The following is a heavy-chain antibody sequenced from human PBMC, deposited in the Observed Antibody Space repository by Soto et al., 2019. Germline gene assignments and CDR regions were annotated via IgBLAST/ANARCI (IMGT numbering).Heavy chain of an antibody. CDR1: GGSIRSSSYY. CDR2: IYYSGST. CDR3: AKTLGHPNYYYYYGMDV. J-gene: IGHJ6*02. Sequence: QLQLQESGPGLVKPSETLSLTCSVSGGSIRSSSYYWGWIRQPPGRGLEWIGNIYYSGSTYYNPSLKSRVTISVDTPKNQCSLKVSSVTAADTAVYYCAKTLGHPNYYYYYGMDVWGQGTTVTVSS. V-gene: IGHV4-39*01.